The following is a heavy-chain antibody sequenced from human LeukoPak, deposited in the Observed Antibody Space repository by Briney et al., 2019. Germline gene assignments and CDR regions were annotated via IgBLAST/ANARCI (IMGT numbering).Heavy chain of an antibody. CDR3: ALWDCSSTSCYVFDY. V-gene: IGHV4-59*01. J-gene: IGHJ4*02. CDR1: GVNINRYY. D-gene: IGHD2-2*01. CDR2: IFKNGTT. Sequence: SETLSLTCTVSGVNINRYYCSCIRQPTEKGLERLGYIFKNGTTNYNPPLKSLTTSLVDTSTKHFSRKLSSVTAADTAVYFCALWDCSSTSCYVFDYWGQGTLVTVSS.